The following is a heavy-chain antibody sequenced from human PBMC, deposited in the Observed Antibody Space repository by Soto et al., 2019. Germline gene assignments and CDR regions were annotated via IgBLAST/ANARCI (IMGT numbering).Heavy chain of an antibody. J-gene: IGHJ4*02. V-gene: IGHV1-69*06. CDR3: ARRDSHGYFRYFDN. CDR2: TNGNLGTG. CDR1: GGTFSSYP. D-gene: IGHD4-17*01. Sequence: QVQLVQSGADVKRPGSSVKVSCKASGGTFSSYPISWVRQAPGQGLEWMGGTNGNLGTGNYAQKFRGRLTITTDISTTTAYMELSSLTSEDTAVYNCARRDSHGYFRYFDNWGQGTLVTVSS.